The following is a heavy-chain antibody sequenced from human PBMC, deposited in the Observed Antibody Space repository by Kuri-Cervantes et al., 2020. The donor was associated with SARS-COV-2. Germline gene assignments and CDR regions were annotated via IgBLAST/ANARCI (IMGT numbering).Heavy chain of an antibody. CDR3: AKGKGIAAGSDAFDI. V-gene: IGHV3-30*04. J-gene: IGHJ3*02. Sequence: GESLKISCSASGFTFSSYAMHWVRQAPGKGLEWVAVISYDGSNKYYADSVKGRFTISRDNSKNTLYLQMNSLRAEDTAVYYCAKGKGIAAGSDAFDIWGQGTMVTVS. CDR2: ISYDGSNK. D-gene: IGHD6-13*01. CDR1: GFTFSSYA.